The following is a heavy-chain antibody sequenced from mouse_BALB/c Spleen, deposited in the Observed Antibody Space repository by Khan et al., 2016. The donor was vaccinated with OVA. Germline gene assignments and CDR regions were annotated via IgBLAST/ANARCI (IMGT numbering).Heavy chain of an antibody. CDR3: ARSAYGNFAY. CDR1: GFTFSTYA. Sequence: EVQLVESGGGLVKPGGSLKLSCAASGFTFSTYAMSWVRQTPEKRLEWVATISSDGDYTYYPDNVTGRFTISRDNAKNIRYLQMSSLRSEDTAMYYCARSAYGNFAYGGQGTLVTVSA. J-gene: IGHJ3*01. V-gene: IGHV5-9-3*01. CDR2: ISSDGDYT. D-gene: IGHD2-1*01.